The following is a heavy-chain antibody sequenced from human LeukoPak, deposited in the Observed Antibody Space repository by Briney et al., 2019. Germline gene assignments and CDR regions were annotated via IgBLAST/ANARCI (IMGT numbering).Heavy chain of an antibody. J-gene: IGHJ4*02. CDR1: GLTFSNYD. Sequence: GGSLRLSCAASGLTFSNYDMSWVRQAPGKGLEWVSAISGSGGSTYYADSVKGRFTISRDNSKNTLYLQMNSLRAEDTAVYYCAKDRTKPEYWGQGTLVTVSS. CDR3: AKDRTKPEY. CDR2: ISGSGGST. V-gene: IGHV3-23*01. D-gene: IGHD1-1*01.